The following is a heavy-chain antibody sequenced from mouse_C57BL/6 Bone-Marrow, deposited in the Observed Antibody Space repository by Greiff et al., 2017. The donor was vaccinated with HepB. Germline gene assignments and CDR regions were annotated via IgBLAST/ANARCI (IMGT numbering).Heavy chain of an antibody. CDR1: GYTFTSYW. J-gene: IGHJ3*01. CDR2: IHPNSGST. V-gene: IGHV1-64*01. Sequence: QVQLKESGAELVKPGASVKLSCKASGYTFTSYWMHWVKQRPGQGLEWIGMIHPNSGSTNYNEKFKSKATLTVDKSSSTAYMQLSSLTSEDSAVYYCAPSLSPSWFAYWGQGTLVTVSA. CDR3: APSLSPSWFAY.